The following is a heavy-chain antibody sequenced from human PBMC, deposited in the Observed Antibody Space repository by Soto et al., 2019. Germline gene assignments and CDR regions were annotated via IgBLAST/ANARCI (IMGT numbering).Heavy chain of an antibody. CDR3: ARGTLRDFWSGYPYGMDV. CDR1: GGTFSSYA. CDR2: IIPIFGTA. Sequence: SVKVSCKASGGTFSSYASSWERQAPGQGLEWMGGIIPIFGTANYAQKFQGRVTITADESTSTAYMELSSLRSEDTAVYYCARGTLRDFWSGYPYGMDVWGQGTTVTCSS. D-gene: IGHD3-3*01. V-gene: IGHV1-69*13. J-gene: IGHJ6*02.